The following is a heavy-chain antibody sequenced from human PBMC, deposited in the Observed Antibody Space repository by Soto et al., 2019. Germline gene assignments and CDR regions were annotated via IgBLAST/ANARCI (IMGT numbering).Heavy chain of an antibody. CDR3: AREENCSDGICYSEYFHR. J-gene: IGHJ1*01. V-gene: IGHV1-2*02. Sequence: QVQLVQSGAEVKKPGASVKVSCKASGYTFTDYYMNWVRQAPGQGLEWMGWINPNNGVTNYAQKFQGRVTMTRDTSISTAYMDLSRLRSDDTALYYCAREENCSDGICYSEYFHRWGQGTLVTVSS. CDR2: INPNNGVT. D-gene: IGHD2-15*01. CDR1: GYTFTDYY.